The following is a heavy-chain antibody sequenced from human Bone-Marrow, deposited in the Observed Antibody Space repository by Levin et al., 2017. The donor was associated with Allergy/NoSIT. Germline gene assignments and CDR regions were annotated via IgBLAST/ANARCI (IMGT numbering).Heavy chain of an antibody. CDR2: IRSTGNGFAT. Sequence: RAGGSLRLSCAASGFTFSGSSLHWVRQTSGRGLEWVGRIRSTGNGFATSYSASVKGRFSISREDSNNTAYLQMSSLKTEDTAVYYCTSLYSSRYSYYYGLDVWGQGTTVTVSS. D-gene: IGHD6-19*01. CDR1: GFTFSGSS. V-gene: IGHV3-73*01. CDR3: TSLYSSRYSYYYGLDV. J-gene: IGHJ6*02.